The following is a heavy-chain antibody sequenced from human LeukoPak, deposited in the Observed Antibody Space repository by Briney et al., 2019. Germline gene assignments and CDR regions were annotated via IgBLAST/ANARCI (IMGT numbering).Heavy chain of an antibody. CDR2: INHSGST. J-gene: IGHJ5*02. Sequence: SETLSLTCAVYGGSFSDYYWSWIRQPPGKGLEWIGEINHSGSTNYNPSLKSRVTISVDTSKNQFSLKLSSVTAADTAVYYCAGEPNCSSTSCYIGWFDPWGQGTLVTVSS. CDR1: GGSFSDYY. V-gene: IGHV4-34*01. D-gene: IGHD2-2*02. CDR3: AGEPNCSSTSCYIGWFDP.